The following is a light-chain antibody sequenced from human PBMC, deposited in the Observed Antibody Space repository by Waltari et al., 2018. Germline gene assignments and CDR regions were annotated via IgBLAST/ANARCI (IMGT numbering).Light chain of an antibody. Sequence: QSALTQSPSASGSPGPSVTISCTGTSRDVGGYHYVSWYQQYPGKAPKVMIYAVSKRPSGVPDRFSGSKSGNTASLTVSGVQAEDEADYYCSSYGGSNNLVFGGGTKLTVL. CDR3: SSYGGSNNLV. J-gene: IGLJ3*02. CDR1: SRDVGGYHY. CDR2: AVS. V-gene: IGLV2-8*01.